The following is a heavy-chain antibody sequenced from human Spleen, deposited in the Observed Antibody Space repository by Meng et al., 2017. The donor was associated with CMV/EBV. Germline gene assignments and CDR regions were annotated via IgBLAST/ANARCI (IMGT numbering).Heavy chain of an antibody. V-gene: IGHV3-7*01. CDR3: ARDRRLQLYGMDV. Sequence: GGSLRLSCAASGFTFSNYWMTWVRQAPGKGLEWVASIKGDGTEKHYVGSVKGRFTISRDNAKKSVHLQMNSPRAEDTAVYYCARDRRLQLYGMDVWGQGTSVTVSS. J-gene: IGHJ6*02. CDR1: GFTFSNYW. D-gene: IGHD5-18*01. CDR2: IKGDGTEK.